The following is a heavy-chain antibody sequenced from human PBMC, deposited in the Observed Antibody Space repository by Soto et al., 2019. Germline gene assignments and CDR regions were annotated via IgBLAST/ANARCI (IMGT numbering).Heavy chain of an antibody. Sequence: VGSLRLSCETSGFPFGIYTMNWVRQAPGKGLEWVSSISSSGTYIDYADSVEGRFAISRDDAKNSVFLEMTSLRVDDTAVYYCAREGNYHEFWGQGTLVTVSS. CDR2: ISSSGTYI. D-gene: IGHD3-10*01. CDR3: AREGNYHEF. J-gene: IGHJ4*02. CDR1: GFPFGIYT. V-gene: IGHV3-21*01.